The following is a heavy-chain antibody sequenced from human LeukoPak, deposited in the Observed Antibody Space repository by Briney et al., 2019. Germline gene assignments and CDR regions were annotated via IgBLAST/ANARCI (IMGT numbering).Heavy chain of an antibody. D-gene: IGHD6-13*01. Sequence: GGSLRLSCAASGFPFSSYAMSWFRQTPGKGLEWVSSIIASGGSTYYADSVKGRFTISRDNSKNTLYLQMNSLRAEDTAVYYCAKGGIIGIAAAGYYFDYWGQGTLVTVSS. J-gene: IGHJ4*02. CDR3: AKGGIIGIAAAGYYFDY. V-gene: IGHV3-23*01. CDR1: GFPFSSYA. CDR2: IIASGGST.